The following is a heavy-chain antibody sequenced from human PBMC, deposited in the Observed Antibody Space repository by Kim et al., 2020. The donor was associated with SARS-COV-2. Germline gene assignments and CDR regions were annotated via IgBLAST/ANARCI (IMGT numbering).Heavy chain of an antibody. D-gene: IGHD2-15*01. CDR1: GYSISSGYY. V-gene: IGHV4-38-2*02. J-gene: IGHJ4*02. CDR3: AIEYCSGGSCSGH. CDR2: IYHSGST. Sequence: SETLSLTCTVSGYSISSGYYWGWIRQPPGKGLEWIGGIYHSGSTYYNPSLKSRVTISVDTSKNQFSLKLSSVTAADTAVYYCAIEYCSGGSCSGHWGQGTLVTVSS.